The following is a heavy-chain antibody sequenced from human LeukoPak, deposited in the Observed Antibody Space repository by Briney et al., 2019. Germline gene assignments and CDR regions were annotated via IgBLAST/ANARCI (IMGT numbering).Heavy chain of an antibody. J-gene: IGHJ4*02. CDR3: ATSPVVTQDY. V-gene: IGHV3-23*01. D-gene: IGHD4-23*01. CDR2: ISGSGGST. CDR1: GFTFSSYG. Sequence: PGGSLRLSCAASGFTFSSYGMSWVRQAPGKGLEWVSAISGSGGSTYYADSVKGRFTISRDNSKNTLYLQMNSLRAEDTAVYYCATSPVVTQDYWGQGTLVTVSS.